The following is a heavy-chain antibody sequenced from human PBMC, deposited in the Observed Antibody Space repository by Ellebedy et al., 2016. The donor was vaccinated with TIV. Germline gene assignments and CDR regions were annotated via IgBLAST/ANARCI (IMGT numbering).Heavy chain of an antibody. CDR2: FSFTGGT. CDR3: ARVGCSGGSCSLDP. J-gene: IGHJ5*02. Sequence: MPSETLSLTCTVSGGSISSHYWSWIRQPPGKGLEWIGYFSFTGGTNYNPSLKSRVTISVDMSKDQFSLKLTSVTAADTAVYYCARVGCSGGSCSLDPWGQGTLVTVSS. V-gene: IGHV4-59*11. D-gene: IGHD2-15*01. CDR1: GGSISSHY.